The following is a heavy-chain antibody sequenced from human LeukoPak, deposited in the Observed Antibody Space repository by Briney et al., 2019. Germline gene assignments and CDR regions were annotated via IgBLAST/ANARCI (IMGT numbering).Heavy chain of an antibody. J-gene: IGHJ4*02. V-gene: IGHV3-64*04. CDR2: ISDSGGST. CDR1: GFPFSSYA. Sequence: GGSLRLSCSASGFPFSSYAMHWVRQAPGKGLEYVSAISDSGGSTYFADSVRGRFTISRDNSKNTLFLQMNSLRAEDTAVYYCARDQMISAAGLDYWGQGTLVTVSS. D-gene: IGHD6-13*01. CDR3: ARDQMISAAGLDY.